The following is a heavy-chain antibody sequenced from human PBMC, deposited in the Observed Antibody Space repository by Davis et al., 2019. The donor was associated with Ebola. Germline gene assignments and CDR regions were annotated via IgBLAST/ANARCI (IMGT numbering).Heavy chain of an antibody. CDR3: ARGSENWNYVDY. D-gene: IGHD1-1*01. Sequence: GESLKISCAASGFTFSSYAMDWVRQAPGKGLEWVSYISSRGTNIYYADSVKGRFTISRDIAKNSLYPQMNSLRDEDTAVYYCARGSENWNYVDYWGQGTLVTVSS. CDR1: GFTFSSYA. CDR2: ISSRGTNI. J-gene: IGHJ4*02. V-gene: IGHV3-48*02.